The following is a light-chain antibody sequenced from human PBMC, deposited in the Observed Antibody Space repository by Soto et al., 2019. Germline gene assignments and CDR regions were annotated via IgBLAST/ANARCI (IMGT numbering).Light chain of an antibody. CDR3: SSYTSSSTRV. CDR1: SRDVGGYNY. J-gene: IGLJ1*01. Sequence: QSALTQPASVSGSPGQSITISCTGTSRDVGGYNYVSWYQQHPGKAPKLMIYDISNRPSGVSNRFSGSKSGNTASLTISGIQADDEADYYCSSYTSSSTRVFGTATKLTVL. V-gene: IGLV2-14*01. CDR2: DIS.